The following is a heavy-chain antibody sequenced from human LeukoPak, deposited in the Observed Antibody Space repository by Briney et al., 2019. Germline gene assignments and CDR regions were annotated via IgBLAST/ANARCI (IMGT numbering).Heavy chain of an antibody. CDR2: INPSGGGT. J-gene: IGHJ4*02. Sequence: ASVKVSCKASGGTFSSYAISWVRQAPGQGLEWMGIINPSGGGTSYAQKFQGRVTMTRDTSTSTVYMELSSLRSEDTAVYYCARDNYDSSGYYFHYYFDYWGQGTLVTVSS. CDR1: GGTFSSYA. D-gene: IGHD3-22*01. V-gene: IGHV1-46*01. CDR3: ARDNYDSSGYYFHYYFDY.